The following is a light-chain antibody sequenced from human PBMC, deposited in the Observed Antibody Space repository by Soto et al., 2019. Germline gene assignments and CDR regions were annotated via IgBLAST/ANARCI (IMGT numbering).Light chain of an antibody. V-gene: IGKV1-9*01. CDR1: QGITSY. J-gene: IGKJ1*01. CDR2: AAS. Sequence: DIQLTQSPSFLSASVGDRVTITCRASQGITSYLAWYQQKPGKAPKLLIYAASTLQSGVLSRFSGSGSGTEFTLTISSLQPEDFATYYCQQVNSYPPKFGQGTKVEIK. CDR3: QQVNSYPPK.